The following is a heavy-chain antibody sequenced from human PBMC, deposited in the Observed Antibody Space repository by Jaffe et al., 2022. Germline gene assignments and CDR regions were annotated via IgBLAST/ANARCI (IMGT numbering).Heavy chain of an antibody. CDR1: GYTFTGYY. D-gene: IGHD6-19*01. V-gene: IGHV1-2*06. CDR3: ARVTAPSIAVAGTFAFDI. J-gene: IGHJ3*02. Sequence: QVQLVQSGAEVKKPGASVKVSCKASGYTFTGYYMHWVRQAPGQGLEWMGRINPNSGGTNYAQKFQGRVTMTRDTSISTAYMELSRLRSDDTAVYYCARVTAPSIAVAGTFAFDIWGQGTMVTVSS. CDR2: INPNSGGT.